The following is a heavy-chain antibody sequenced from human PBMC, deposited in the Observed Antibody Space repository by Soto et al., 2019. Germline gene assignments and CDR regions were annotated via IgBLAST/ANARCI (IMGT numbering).Heavy chain of an antibody. CDR1: GGSISSSSYY. Sequence: QLQLQESGPGLVKPSETLSLTCTVSGGSISSSSYYWGWIRQPPGKGLEWIGSIYYSGSTYYNPSLKSRVTISVDTSKNQFSLKLSSVTAADTAVYYCARLPRYGARGTDQIDYWGQGTLVTVSS. J-gene: IGHJ4*02. CDR3: ARLPRYGARGTDQIDY. V-gene: IGHV4-39*01. D-gene: IGHD4-17*01. CDR2: IYYSGST.